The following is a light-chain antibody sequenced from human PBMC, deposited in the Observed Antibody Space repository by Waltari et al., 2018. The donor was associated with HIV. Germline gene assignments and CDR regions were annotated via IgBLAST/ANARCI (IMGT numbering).Light chain of an antibody. J-gene: IGLJ2*01. CDR1: SSDVGGYNF. CDR2: EVT. CDR3: SSYAGGNNLV. V-gene: IGLV2-8*01. Sequence: QSAPTQPPSASGSPGQSVTISCTGTSSDVGGYNFVSWYQQHPGKAPKLMIFEVTKRPSGVPARFSGSKTGNTASLTVSGLQADDEGDYYCSSYAGGNNLVFGGGTKLTVL.